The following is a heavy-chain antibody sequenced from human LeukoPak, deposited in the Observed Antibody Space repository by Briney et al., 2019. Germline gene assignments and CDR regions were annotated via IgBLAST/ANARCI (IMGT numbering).Heavy chain of an antibody. Sequence: KYGESLKISCKGSGYSFTSYWIGWVRQMPGKGLEWMGIIYPGDSGTRYSPSFQGQVTISADKSISTAYLQWSSLKASDTAMYYCARSHCSSTSCDNWFDPWGQGTLVTVSS. D-gene: IGHD2-2*01. CDR2: IYPGDSGT. J-gene: IGHJ5*02. CDR1: GYSFTSYW. V-gene: IGHV5-51*01. CDR3: ARSHCSSTSCDNWFDP.